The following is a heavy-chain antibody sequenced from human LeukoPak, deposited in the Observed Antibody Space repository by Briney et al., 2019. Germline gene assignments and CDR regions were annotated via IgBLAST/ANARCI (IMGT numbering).Heavy chain of an antibody. CDR1: GYTFSSFD. J-gene: IGHJ4*02. V-gene: IGHV1-8*01. Sequence: GASVKVSCKASGYTFSSFDINWVRQATGQGLEWMGWINPNRGNTGYAQKFQDRVTMTRNISISTAYMELSSLISDDTAVYYCARGFPGSGTYYIDYWGQGTLVTVSP. D-gene: IGHD3-10*01. CDR3: ARGFPGSGTYYIDY. CDR2: INPNRGNT.